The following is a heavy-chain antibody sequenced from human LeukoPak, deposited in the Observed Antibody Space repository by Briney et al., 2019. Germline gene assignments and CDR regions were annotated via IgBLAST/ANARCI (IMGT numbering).Heavy chain of an antibody. CDR3: ARDIDSSGWFDAFDI. V-gene: IGHV4-59*01. J-gene: IGHJ3*02. CDR1: GGSISSYY. D-gene: IGHD6-19*01. Sequence: SETLSLTCTVSGGSISSYYWSWIRQPPRKGLEWIGYIYYSGSTNYHPSLKSRVTISVDTSKNQFSLKLSSVTAADTAVYYCARDIDSSGWFDAFDIWGQGTMVTVSS. CDR2: IYYSGST.